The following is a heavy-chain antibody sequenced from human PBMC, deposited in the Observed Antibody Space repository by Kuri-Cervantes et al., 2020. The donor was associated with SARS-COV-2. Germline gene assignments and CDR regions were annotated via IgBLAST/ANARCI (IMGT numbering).Heavy chain of an antibody. Sequence: SETLSLTCTVSGGSISSSSYYWGWIRQPPGKGLEWIGSIYYSGSTYYNPSLKSRVTISVDTSKNQFSLKLSSVPAAETAVYYCARDFWSGYYGGNWFDPWGQGTLVTVSS. V-gene: IGHV4-39*07. J-gene: IGHJ5*02. CDR1: GGSISSSSYY. CDR2: IYYSGST. D-gene: IGHD3-3*01. CDR3: ARDFWSGYYGGNWFDP.